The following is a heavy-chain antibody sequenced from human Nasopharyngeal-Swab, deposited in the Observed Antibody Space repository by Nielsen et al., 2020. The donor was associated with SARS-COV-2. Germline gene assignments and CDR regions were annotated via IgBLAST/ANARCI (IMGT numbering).Heavy chain of an antibody. CDR1: GYTFTSYG. J-gene: IGHJ4*02. D-gene: IGHD4-17*01. V-gene: IGHV1-69*06. CDR2: IIPIFGTA. Sequence: SVKVSCKASGYTFTSYGISWVRQAPGQGLEWMGGIIPIFGTANYAQKFQGRVTITADKSTSTAYMELSSLRSEDTAVYYCARVGAFRGNYGDCEVYWGQGTLVTVSS. CDR3: ARVGAFRGNYGDCEVY.